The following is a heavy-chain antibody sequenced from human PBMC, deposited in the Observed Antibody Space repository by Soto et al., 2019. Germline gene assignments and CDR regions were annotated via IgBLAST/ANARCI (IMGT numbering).Heavy chain of an antibody. Sequence: GSLRLSCAASGXTFSSYWMHWVRQSPGKGLVWVSQIDSDGRSTTYADTVKGRFTFSRDNAKNKLFLQMNSLRAEDTAVYYCVRDYDSSGFYSGHWGQGTLGTVS. J-gene: IGHJ4*02. D-gene: IGHD3-22*01. CDR1: GXTFSSYW. CDR2: IDSDGRST. CDR3: VRDYDSSGFYSGH. V-gene: IGHV3-74*03.